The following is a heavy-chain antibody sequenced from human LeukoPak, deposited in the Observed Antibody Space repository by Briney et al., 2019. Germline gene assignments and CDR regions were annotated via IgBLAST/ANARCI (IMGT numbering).Heavy chain of an antibody. CDR1: GGSISSHY. D-gene: IGHD4-23*01. J-gene: IGHJ4*02. CDR3: ARASYGGYFDY. V-gene: IGHV4-59*11. Sequence: SETLSLTCTVSGGSISSHYWSWIRQPPGKGLEWIGYIYYSGSTNYNPSLKSRVTISVDTSKNQFSLKLSSVTAADTAVYYCARASYGGYFDYWGQGTLVTVSS. CDR2: IYYSGST.